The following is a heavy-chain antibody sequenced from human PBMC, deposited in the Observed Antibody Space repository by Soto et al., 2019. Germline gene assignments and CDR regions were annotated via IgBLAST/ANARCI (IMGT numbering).Heavy chain of an antibody. D-gene: IGHD3-3*01. J-gene: IGHJ6*02. V-gene: IGHV3-33*01. CDR2: IWYDGSNK. Sequence: YGMHWVRQAPGKGLEWVAVIWYDGSNKYYADSVKGRFTISRDNSKNTLYLQMNSLRAEDTAVYYCAREALLRFTTPRDYSGMDVWGQGTTVTVSS. CDR3: AREALLRFTTPRDYSGMDV. CDR1: YG.